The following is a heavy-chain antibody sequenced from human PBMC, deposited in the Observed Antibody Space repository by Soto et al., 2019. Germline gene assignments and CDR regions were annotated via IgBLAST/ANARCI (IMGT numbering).Heavy chain of an antibody. CDR3: ARHAQYYDILTGLNWFDP. V-gene: IGHV4-61*08. D-gene: IGHD3-9*01. CDR1: GGSISSGGYS. Sequence: SEILSLTCAVSGGSISSGGYSWSWIRQPPGKGLEWIGYIYYSGSTNYNPSLKSRVTISVDTSKNQFSLKLSSVTAADTAVYYCARHAQYYDILTGLNWFDPWGQGTLVTVSS. J-gene: IGHJ5*02. CDR2: IYYSGST.